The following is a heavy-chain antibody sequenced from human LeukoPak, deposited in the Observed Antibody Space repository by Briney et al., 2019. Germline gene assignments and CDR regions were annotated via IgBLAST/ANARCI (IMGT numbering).Heavy chain of an antibody. J-gene: IGHJ4*02. Sequence: ASVKVSCKASGYTLTGYNMHWVRQAPGQGLEWMGWINPESGDTNYAQKFQGRVTMTRDTSISTGYMELSNLRSADTAVYYCARASGRYLYYFDHWGQGTLVTVSP. CDR1: GYTLTGYN. CDR2: INPESGDT. V-gene: IGHV1-2*02. D-gene: IGHD1-26*01. CDR3: ARASGRYLYYFDH.